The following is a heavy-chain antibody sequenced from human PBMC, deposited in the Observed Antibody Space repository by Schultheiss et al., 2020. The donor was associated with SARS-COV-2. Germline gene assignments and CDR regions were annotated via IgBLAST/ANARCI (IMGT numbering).Heavy chain of an antibody. CDR2: IWYDGSNK. J-gene: IGHJ2*01. CDR1: GFTFSSYA. V-gene: IGHV3-30*04. Sequence: GGSLRLSCAASGFTFSSYAMHWVRQAPGKGLEWVAIIWYDGSNKYYADSVKGRFTISRDNSKNTLYLQMNSLRAEDTAVYYCARDRGDSSSMYWYFDLWGRGTLVTVSS. D-gene: IGHD6-6*01. CDR3: ARDRGDSSSMYWYFDL.